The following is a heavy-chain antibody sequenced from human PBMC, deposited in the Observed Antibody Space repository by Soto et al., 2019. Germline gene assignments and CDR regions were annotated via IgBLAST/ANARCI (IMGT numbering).Heavy chain of an antibody. CDR1: GFTFKNFA. CDR2: ISGSGGSK. J-gene: IGHJ4*02. V-gene: IGHV3-23*01. Sequence: EVQLLESGGGLVQPGGSLRLSCAASGFTFKNFAMSWVRQAPGKGLEGVSLISGSGGSKDYADSVKGRFTISRDNSKNTMYLQMNSLRVEDTALYYCAKDNLAVAGAYFDYWGQGSLVTVSS. D-gene: IGHD6-19*01. CDR3: AKDNLAVAGAYFDY.